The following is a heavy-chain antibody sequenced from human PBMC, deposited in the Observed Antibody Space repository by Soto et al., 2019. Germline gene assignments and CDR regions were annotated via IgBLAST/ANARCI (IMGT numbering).Heavy chain of an antibody. Sequence: EVQLLESGGGLVQPGGSLRLSCAASGFTFRNYAMSWVRQAPGKGLEWVSTISGSGGSTFYADSVKGRFIISRDNSRNTLYLQMNSLRAEDTAIYFCARGDDILTGPVFDYWGQGTLVTVSS. CDR3: ARGDDILTGPVFDY. D-gene: IGHD3-9*01. CDR2: ISGSGGST. CDR1: GFTFRNYA. J-gene: IGHJ4*02. V-gene: IGHV3-23*01.